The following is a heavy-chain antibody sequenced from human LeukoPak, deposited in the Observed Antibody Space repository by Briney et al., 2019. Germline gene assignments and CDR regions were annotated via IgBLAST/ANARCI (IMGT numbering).Heavy chain of an antibody. V-gene: IGHV3-7*01. D-gene: IGHD2-2*02. CDR2: IKQDGSEK. CDR3: ARAGCSSTSCYTGAFDI. Sequence: GGSLRLSCAASGFTFSSYWMSWVRQAPGKGLEWVANIKQDGSEKYYVDSVKGRFTISRDNAKNSLYLQMNSLRAEDTAVHYCARAGCSSTSCYTGAFDIWGQGTMVTVSS. J-gene: IGHJ3*02. CDR1: GFTFSSYW.